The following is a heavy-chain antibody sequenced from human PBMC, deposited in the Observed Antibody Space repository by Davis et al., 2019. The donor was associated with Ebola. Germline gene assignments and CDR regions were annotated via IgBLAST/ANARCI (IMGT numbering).Heavy chain of an antibody. CDR2: HYYSGST. CDR3: ARGAVDF. J-gene: IGHJ3*01. Sequence: PSETLSLTCTVSGGSIGSSRYYWGWIRQPPGKGLEWIGSHYYSGSTYYNPSLKSRVTISVDTSKNQFSLKLSSVTAADTAVYYCARGAVDFWGQGTMVTVSS. CDR1: GGSIGSSRYY. V-gene: IGHV4-39*01.